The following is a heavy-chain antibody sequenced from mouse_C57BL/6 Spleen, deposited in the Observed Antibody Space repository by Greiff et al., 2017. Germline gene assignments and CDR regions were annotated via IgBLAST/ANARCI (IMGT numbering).Heavy chain of an antibody. V-gene: IGHV14-2*01. D-gene: IGHD1-1*01. Sequence: VQLQQSGAELVKPGASVKLSCTASGFNIKDYYMHWVKQRTEQGLEWIGRIDPEDGETKYTPNFQGKATITVDTSSSTAYLQLSSLTSEDTAVXYCARSAITTVVADYWGQGTTLTVSS. CDR1: GFNIKDYY. J-gene: IGHJ2*01. CDR3: ARSAITTVVADY. CDR2: IDPEDGET.